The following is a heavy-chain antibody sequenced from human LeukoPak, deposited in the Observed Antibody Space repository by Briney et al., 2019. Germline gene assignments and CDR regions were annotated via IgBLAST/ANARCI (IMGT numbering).Heavy chain of an antibody. CDR2: IKSKTDGGTT. J-gene: IGHJ4*02. CDR3: TRHRRSGSGSYYTDY. D-gene: IGHD1-26*01. CDR1: GFTFSSYG. Sequence: GGSLRLSCAASGFTFSSYGMHWVRQAPGKGLEWVGRIKSKTDGGTTDYAAPVKGRFTISRDDSKNTLNLQMNSLKTEDTAVYYCTRHRRSGSGSYYTDYWGQGTLVTVSS. V-gene: IGHV3-15*07.